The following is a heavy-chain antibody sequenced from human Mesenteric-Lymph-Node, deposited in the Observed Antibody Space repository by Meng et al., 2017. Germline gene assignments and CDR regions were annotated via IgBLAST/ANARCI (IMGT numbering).Heavy chain of an antibody. V-gene: IGHV1-18*01. J-gene: IGHJ4*02. D-gene: IGHD7-27*01. Sequence: ASVKVSCKASGYTFTSYGISWVRQAPGQGLEWMGWISAYNGNTNYAQKLQGRVTMTTDTSTSTAYMELRSLRSDDTAVYYCARDPLPSNWGEFYFDYWGQGTLVTVSS. CDR3: ARDPLPSNWGEFYFDY. CDR1: GYTFTSYG. CDR2: ISAYNGNT.